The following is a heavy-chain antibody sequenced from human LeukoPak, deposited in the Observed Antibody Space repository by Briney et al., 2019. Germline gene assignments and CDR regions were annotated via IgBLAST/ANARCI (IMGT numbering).Heavy chain of an antibody. Sequence: SETLSLTCTVSGGSISTNDCSWVRQPPGKGLEWIGYIYYSGMTNYNPSLKSRVTISLDTSKNQFSLKLSSVTAADTAVYYCASADYDDYYIDFWGQGTLVTVSS. CDR1: GGSISTND. J-gene: IGHJ4*02. CDR2: IYYSGMT. V-gene: IGHV4-59*01. D-gene: IGHD4-17*01. CDR3: ASADYDDYYIDF.